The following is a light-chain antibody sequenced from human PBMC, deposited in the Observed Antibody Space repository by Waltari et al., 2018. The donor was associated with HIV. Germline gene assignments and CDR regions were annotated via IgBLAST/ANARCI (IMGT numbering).Light chain of an antibody. CDR2: NSN. Sequence: QSVLTQPPSAPGTPGPRIILSCSGSSSNIGSDAVYWYQQFPGTAPKLLIFNSNQRPSGVPDRFSASNSGTSASLAISGLQSDDEADYYCATWDHELDSWVFGGGTKLTVL. CDR3: ATWDHELDSWV. J-gene: IGLJ3*02. CDR1: SSNIGSDA. V-gene: IGLV1-44*01.